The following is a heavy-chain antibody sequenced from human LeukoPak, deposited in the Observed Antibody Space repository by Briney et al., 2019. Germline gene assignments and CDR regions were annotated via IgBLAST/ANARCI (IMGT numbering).Heavy chain of an antibody. CDR1: GGSFSGYY. CDR2: INHSGSI. D-gene: IGHD1-26*01. J-gene: IGHJ6*02. CDR3: ARVRRQGLGYYYGMDV. Sequence: TSETLSLTCAVYGGSFSGYYWSWIRQPPGKGLEWIGEINHSGSINYNPSLKGRVTISVDTFKNQFSLKLSSVTAADTAVYYCARVRRQGLGYYYGMDVWGQGTTVTVSS. V-gene: IGHV4-34*01.